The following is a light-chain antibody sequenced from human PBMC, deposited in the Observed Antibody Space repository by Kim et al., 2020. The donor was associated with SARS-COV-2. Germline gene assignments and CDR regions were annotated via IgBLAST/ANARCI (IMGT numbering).Light chain of an antibody. J-gene: IGLJ7*01. V-gene: IGLV3-19*01. CDR1: SLRSYY. CDR2: GKN. Sequence: SSELTQDPAVSVALGQTVRITCQGDSLRSYYASWYQQKPGQAPVLVIYGKNNRPSGIPDRFSGSSSGNTASLTITGAQAEDEADYYCTSRASSGNHAVFG. CDR3: TSRASSGNHAV.